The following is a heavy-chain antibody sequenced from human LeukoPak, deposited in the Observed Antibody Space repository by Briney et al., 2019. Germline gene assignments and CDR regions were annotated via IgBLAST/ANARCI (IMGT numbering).Heavy chain of an antibody. D-gene: IGHD2-21*02. J-gene: IGHJ4*02. CDR3: ARGLEHIVVVTAIPETPFDY. V-gene: IGHV3-30*04. CDR1: GFTFSSYA. Sequence: GGSLRLSCAASGFTFSSYAMHWVRQALGKGLEGVAVISYDGSNKYYADSVKGRFTISRDNSKNTMYLQMNSLRAEDTAVYYCARGLEHIVVVTAIPETPFDYWGQGTLVTASS. CDR2: ISYDGSNK.